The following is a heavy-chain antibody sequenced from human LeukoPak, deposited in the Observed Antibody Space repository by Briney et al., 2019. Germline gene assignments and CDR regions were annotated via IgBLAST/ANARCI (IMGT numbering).Heavy chain of an antibody. CDR3: AKEGAFGGSGALDY. Sequence: GGSLRLPCAASGFTFDNYAMNWVRQAPGKGLEWVSSISGSGDIKDFGDSVKGRFTISRDNSKNTVSLQMNSLRADDTAVYYCAKEGAFGGSGALDYWGQGTLVTVSS. J-gene: IGHJ4*02. CDR1: GFTFDNYA. V-gene: IGHV3-23*01. D-gene: IGHD6-19*01. CDR2: ISGSGDIK.